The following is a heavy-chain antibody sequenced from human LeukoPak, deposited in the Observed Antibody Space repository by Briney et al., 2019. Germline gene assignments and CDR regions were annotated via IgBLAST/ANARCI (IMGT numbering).Heavy chain of an antibody. Sequence: GGSLRLSCAASGFTFSSYDMHWVRQATGKGLEWVSAIGTAGDTYYPGSVKGRFTISRENAKNSLYLQMNSLRAGDTAVYYCARGGYCSSTSCLQIYNWFDPWGQGTLVTVSS. CDR2: IGTAGDT. D-gene: IGHD2-2*03. CDR3: ARGGYCSSTSCLQIYNWFDP. CDR1: GFTFSSYD. V-gene: IGHV3-13*01. J-gene: IGHJ5*02.